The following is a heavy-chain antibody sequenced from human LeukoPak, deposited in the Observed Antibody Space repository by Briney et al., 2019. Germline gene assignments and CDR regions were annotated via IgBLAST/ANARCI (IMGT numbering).Heavy chain of an antibody. Sequence: GGSLRLSCAASGFTVNNNYMTWVRQAPGKGLEWVSVIYSNNITYYADSVKGRFTISRDSSKNTLYLQMNSLRAEDTAVYYCARGISMMIVAPGYWGQGTLVTVSS. CDR3: ARGISMMIVAPGY. D-gene: IGHD3-22*01. CDR2: IYSNNIT. CDR1: GFTVNNNY. V-gene: IGHV3-53*01. J-gene: IGHJ4*02.